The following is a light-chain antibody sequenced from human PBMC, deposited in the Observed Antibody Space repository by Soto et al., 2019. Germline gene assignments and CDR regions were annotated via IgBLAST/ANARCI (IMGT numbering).Light chain of an antibody. J-gene: IGKJ2*01. V-gene: IGKV3-15*01. CDR1: QSVSRA. CDR2: DSS. CDR3: QQYNSWPPRYT. Sequence: DIVLTQSPATLSVSPGESASLSCRASQSVSRALAWYQHVPGQAPRLLIYDSSTRATGVPARFSGSGSGTRFTLTISSLQSEDFAFYYCQQYNSWPPRYTFGQGTKLEI.